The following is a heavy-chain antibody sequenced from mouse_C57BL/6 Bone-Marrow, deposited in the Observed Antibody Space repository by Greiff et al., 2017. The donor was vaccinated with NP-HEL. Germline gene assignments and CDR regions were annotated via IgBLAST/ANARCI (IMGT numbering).Heavy chain of an antibody. CDR2: IDPSDSYT. V-gene: IGHV1-50*01. J-gene: IGHJ2*01. Sequence: QVQLQQPGAELVKPGASVKLSCKASGYTFTSYWMQWVKQRPGQGLEWIGEIDPSDSYTNYNQKFKGKATLTVDTSSSTAYMQLSSLTSEDSAVYYCARSGGYYGSSGYWGQSTTLTVSS. CDR3: ARSGGYYGSSGY. CDR1: GYTFTSYW. D-gene: IGHD1-1*01.